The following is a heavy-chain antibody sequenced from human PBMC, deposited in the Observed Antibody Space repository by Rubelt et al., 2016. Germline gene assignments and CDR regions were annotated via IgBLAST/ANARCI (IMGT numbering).Heavy chain of an antibody. CDR1: GYTFTGYY. Sequence: QVQLVQSGAEVKKPGASVKVSCKASGYTFTGYYMHWVRQAPGQGLEWVGRINPNSGGTNYAHMVQGRVTMTRDTSSTTAYMGLSRLRSDDTAVFDCARESSSGWYIDYWGQGTLVTVSS. V-gene: IGHV1-2*06. D-gene: IGHD6-19*01. CDR2: INPNSGGT. CDR3: ARESSSGWYIDY. J-gene: IGHJ4*02.